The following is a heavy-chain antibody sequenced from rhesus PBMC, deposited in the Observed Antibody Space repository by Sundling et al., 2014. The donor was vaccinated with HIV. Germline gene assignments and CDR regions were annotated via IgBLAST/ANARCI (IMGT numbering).Heavy chain of an antibody. Sequence: EVQLVESGGGLTKPGGSLRLSCAASGYIYSIYAIHWVRQAPGKGLEWVSAVSSGDTTYYADSVKGRFTISRDKSKNTVSLEMSSVIPDDTAVYYCGHQPYCSGTYCLYGLESWGRGVVVTVSS. CDR2: VSSGDTT. V-gene: IGHV3-103*01. CDR1: GYIYSIYA. D-gene: IGHD2-15*01. J-gene: IGHJ6*01. CDR3: GHQPYCSGTYCLYGLES.